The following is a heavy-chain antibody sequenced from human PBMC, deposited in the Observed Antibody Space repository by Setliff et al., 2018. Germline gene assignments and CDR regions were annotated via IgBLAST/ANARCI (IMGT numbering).Heavy chain of an antibody. D-gene: IGHD2-8*02. CDR3: VRTTRGTGFYGQGVAYYMDV. Sequence: PSETLSLTCTVSGGSISGHYWSWIRQPPGKGLEWIGRIYSSGSTTYYNPSLESRVTIIMETSKNRFSLWLTSVTAADAAVYYCVRTTRGTGFYGQGVAYYMDVWDKGTTVTVSS. CDR1: GGSISGHY. J-gene: IGHJ6*03. V-gene: IGHV4-59*11. CDR2: IYSSGST.